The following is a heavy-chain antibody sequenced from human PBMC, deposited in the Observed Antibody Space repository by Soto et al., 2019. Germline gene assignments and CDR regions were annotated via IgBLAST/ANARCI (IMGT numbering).Heavy chain of an antibody. CDR1: GFTFSSYW. Sequence: GGSLRLSCEASGFTFSSYWTSWVRQAPGKGLEWVANIRQDGGQNYLVDSVKGRFTISRDNAKNSLSLQMNSLRAEDTAVYYCVREGSSGWHFDSWGQGT. D-gene: IGHD6-19*01. CDR2: IRQDGGQN. V-gene: IGHV3-7*01. J-gene: IGHJ4*02. CDR3: VREGSSGWHFDS.